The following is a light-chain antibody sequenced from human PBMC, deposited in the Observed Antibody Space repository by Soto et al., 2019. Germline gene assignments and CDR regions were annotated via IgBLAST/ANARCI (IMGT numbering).Light chain of an antibody. CDR2: RNN. V-gene: IGLV1-47*01. CDR1: SSNIGSNY. Sequence: QSVLTRPPSASGTPGQRVTISCSGSSSNIGSNYVFWYQQLPGTAPKPLIYRNNQRPSGVPDRFSGSKSGTSASLAISGLRSEDEADYYCAAWDDSLSGPVFGGGTKLTVL. CDR3: AAWDDSLSGPV. J-gene: IGLJ2*01.